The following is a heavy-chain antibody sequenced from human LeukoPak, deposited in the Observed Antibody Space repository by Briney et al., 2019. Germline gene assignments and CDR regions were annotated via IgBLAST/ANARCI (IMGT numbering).Heavy chain of an antibody. CDR1: GFTFSSYA. CDR3: AKGSSGLLYDYYYGMDV. V-gene: IGHV3-23*01. D-gene: IGHD3-3*01. J-gene: IGHJ6*02. Sequence: PGASLRLSCAASGFTFSSYAMSWVRQAPGKGLEWVSAISGSGGSTYYADSVKGRFTISRDNSKNTLYLQMNSLRAEDTAVYYCAKGSSGLLYDYYYGMDVWGQGTTVTVFS. CDR2: ISGSGGST.